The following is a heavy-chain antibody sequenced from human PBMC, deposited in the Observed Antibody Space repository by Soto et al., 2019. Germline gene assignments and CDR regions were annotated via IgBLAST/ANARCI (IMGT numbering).Heavy chain of an antibody. D-gene: IGHD3-9*01. J-gene: IGHJ4*02. CDR1: GGSISSYY. V-gene: IGHV4-59*01. CDR3: ASLPLGDDILTGYPYFDY. Sequence: PSETLSLTCTVSGGSISSYYWSWIRQPPGKGLEWNGYIYYSGSTNYNPSLKSRVTISVDTSKTQFSLKLSSVTAADTAVYYCASLPLGDDILTGYPYFDYWGQGTLVTVSS. CDR2: IYYSGST.